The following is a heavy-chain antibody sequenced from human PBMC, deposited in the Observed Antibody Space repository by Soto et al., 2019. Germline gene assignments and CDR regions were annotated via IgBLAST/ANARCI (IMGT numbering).Heavy chain of an antibody. D-gene: IGHD1-26*01. Sequence: PSETLSLTCTVSGGSISSSSYYWGWIRQPPGKGLEWIGSIYYSGSTYYNPSLKSRVTISVDTSKNQFSLKLSSVTAADTAVYYCARIVKVGAYFDYWGQGTLVTVSS. CDR2: IYYSGST. CDR3: ARIVKVGAYFDY. J-gene: IGHJ4*02. CDR1: GGSISSSSYY. V-gene: IGHV4-39*01.